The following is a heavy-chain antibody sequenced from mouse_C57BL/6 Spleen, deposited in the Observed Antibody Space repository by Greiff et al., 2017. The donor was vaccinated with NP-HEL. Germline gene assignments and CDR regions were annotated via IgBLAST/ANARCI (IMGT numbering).Heavy chain of an antibody. CDR3: TRKEYGNYEAWFAY. D-gene: IGHD2-1*01. CDR1: GYTFTDYE. J-gene: IGHJ3*01. Sequence: VQLVESGAELVRPGASVTLSCKASGYTFTDYEMHWVKQTPVHGLEWIGAIDPETGGTAYNQKFKGKAILTADKSSSTAYMELRSLTSEDSAVYYCTRKEYGNYEAWFAYWGQGTLVTVSA. CDR2: IDPETGGT. V-gene: IGHV1-15*01.